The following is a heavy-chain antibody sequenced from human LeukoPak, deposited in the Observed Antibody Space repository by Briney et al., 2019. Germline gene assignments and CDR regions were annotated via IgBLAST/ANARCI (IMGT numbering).Heavy chain of an antibody. Sequence: SETLSLTCTVSGGSISSYYWSWIRQPAGKGLEWIGRIYTSGSTNYNPSLKSRVTMSVDTSKNQFSLKLSSVTAADTAVYYCAKGIAVAGRGSYYYGMDVWGQGTTVTVSS. J-gene: IGHJ6*02. CDR3: AKGIAVAGRGSYYYGMDV. V-gene: IGHV4-4*07. CDR2: IYTSGST. CDR1: GGSISSYY. D-gene: IGHD6-13*01.